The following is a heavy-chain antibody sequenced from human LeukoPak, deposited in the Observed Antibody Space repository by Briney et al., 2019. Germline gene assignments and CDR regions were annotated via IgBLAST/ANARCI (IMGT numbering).Heavy chain of an antibody. D-gene: IGHD3-10*01. CDR1: GYTFTGYY. CDR3: ARGPPRGGSGSYYLLFDY. J-gene: IGHJ4*02. Sequence: ASVKVSCKASGYTFTGYYMHWVRQAPGQGLEWMGWINPNSGGTNYAQKFQGRVTMTRDTSISTAYMELSRLRSDDTAAYYCARGPPRGGSGSYYLLFDYWGQGTLVTVSS. CDR2: INPNSGGT. V-gene: IGHV1-2*02.